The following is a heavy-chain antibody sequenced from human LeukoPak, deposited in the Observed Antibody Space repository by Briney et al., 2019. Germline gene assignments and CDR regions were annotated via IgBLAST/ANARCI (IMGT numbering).Heavy chain of an antibody. Sequence: GESPKISCKGSGYRFTSYCNGWGRQMPGKGLEWMGIIYPGDSDTRYSPSFQGPVTISADKSIHTAYLQGSSLKASDTAMYYCARVYSSSTWFDPWGQGTLVTVSS. V-gene: IGHV5-51*01. D-gene: IGHD6-6*01. CDR2: IYPGDSDT. CDR3: ARVYSSSTWFDP. CDR1: GYRFTSYC. J-gene: IGHJ5*02.